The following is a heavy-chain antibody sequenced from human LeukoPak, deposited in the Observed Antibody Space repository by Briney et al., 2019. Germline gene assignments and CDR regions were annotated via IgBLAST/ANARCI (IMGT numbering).Heavy chain of an antibody. CDR1: GFTFSSYS. V-gene: IGHV3-48*01. CDR3: ARSPPTLHDAFDI. Sequence: GGSLRLSCAASGFTFSSYSMNWVRQAPGKGLEWVSYISSSSSTIYYADSVKGRFTISRDNAKNSLYLQMNSLRAEDTAVYYCARSPPTLHDAFDIWGQGTMVTVSS. J-gene: IGHJ3*02. CDR2: ISSSSSTI.